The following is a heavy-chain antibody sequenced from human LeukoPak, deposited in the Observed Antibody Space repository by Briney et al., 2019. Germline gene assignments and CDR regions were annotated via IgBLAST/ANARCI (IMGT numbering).Heavy chain of an antibody. Sequence: GGSLRLSCAASGFTFSSYAMSWVRQAPGKGLEWVSAISGSGGNTYYADSVKGRFTISRDNSKNTLYLQMNSLRSEDTAVYYCARDLLLVGATTDYWGQGTLVTVSS. D-gene: IGHD1-26*01. CDR2: ISGSGGNT. CDR3: ARDLLLVGATTDY. V-gene: IGHV3-23*01. J-gene: IGHJ4*02. CDR1: GFTFSSYA.